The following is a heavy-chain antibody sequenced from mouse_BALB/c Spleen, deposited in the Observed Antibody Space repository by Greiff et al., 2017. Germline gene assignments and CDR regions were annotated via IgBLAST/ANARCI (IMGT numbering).Heavy chain of an antibody. CDR2: ISSGGGST. CDR3: ARQGYGNFFDY. Sequence: EVKLMESGGGLVKPGGSLKLSCAASGFAFSSYDMSWVRQTPEKRLEWVAYISSGGGSTYYPDTVKGRFTISRDNAKNTLYLQMSSLKSEDTAMYYCARQGYGNFFDYWGQGTTLTVSS. D-gene: IGHD2-10*02. CDR1: GFAFSSYD. J-gene: IGHJ2*01. V-gene: IGHV5-12-1*01.